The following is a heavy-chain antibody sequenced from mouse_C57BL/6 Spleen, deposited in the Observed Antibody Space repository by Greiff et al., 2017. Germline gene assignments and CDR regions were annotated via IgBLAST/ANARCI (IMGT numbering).Heavy chain of an antibody. CDR2: IHPNSGST. CDR3: ASPFITTVVARVYFDY. V-gene: IGHV1-64*01. Sequence: VQLQQPGAELVKPGASVKLSCKASGYTFTSYWMHWVKQRPGQGLEWIGMIHPNSGSTNYNEKFKSKATLTVDKSSSTAYMQLSSLTSEDSAVYYCASPFITTVVARVYFDYWGQGTTLTGSS. CDR1: GYTFTSYW. D-gene: IGHD1-1*01. J-gene: IGHJ2*01.